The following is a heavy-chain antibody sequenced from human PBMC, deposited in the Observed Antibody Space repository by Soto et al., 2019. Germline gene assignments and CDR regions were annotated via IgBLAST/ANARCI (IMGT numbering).Heavy chain of an antibody. CDR1: GGTFSSYA. Sequence: QVQLVQSGAEVKKPGSSVKVSCKASGGTFSSYAISWVRQAPGQGLEWMGEIIPIFGTANYAQKFQGRVTITADESTSTAYMELSSLRSEDTAVYYCARDIVVVPAAILVGWFDPWGQGTLVTVSS. J-gene: IGHJ5*02. CDR3: ARDIVVVPAAILVGWFDP. V-gene: IGHV1-69*01. CDR2: IIPIFGTA. D-gene: IGHD2-2*02.